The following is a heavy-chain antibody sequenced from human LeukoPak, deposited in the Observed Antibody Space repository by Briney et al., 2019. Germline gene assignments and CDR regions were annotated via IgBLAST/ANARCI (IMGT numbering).Heavy chain of an antibody. CDR2: INHSGST. CDR1: GGSISSSSYY. J-gene: IGHJ5*02. V-gene: IGHV4-39*07. CDR3: APRGDLTWFDP. Sequence: PSETLSLTCTVSGGSISSSSYYWGWIRQPPGKGLEWIGEINHSGSTNYNPSLKSRVTISVDTSKNQFSLKLSSVTAADTAVYYCAPRGDLTWFDPWGQGTLVTVSS. D-gene: IGHD7-27*01.